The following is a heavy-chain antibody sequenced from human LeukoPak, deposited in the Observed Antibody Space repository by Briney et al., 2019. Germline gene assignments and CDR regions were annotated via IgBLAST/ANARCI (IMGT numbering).Heavy chain of an antibody. D-gene: IGHD1-26*01. CDR3: ASSGSYRFDY. CDR1: GFSFSSHA. CDR2: ITNSGNSK. Sequence: GGSLRLSCATSGFSFSSHAMTWVRQAPGKGLEWVSYITNSGNSKSYADSVKGRFTISRDNAKNSLYLQMNSLRDEDTAVYYCASSGSYRFDYWGQGTLVTVSS. V-gene: IGHV3-48*02. J-gene: IGHJ4*02.